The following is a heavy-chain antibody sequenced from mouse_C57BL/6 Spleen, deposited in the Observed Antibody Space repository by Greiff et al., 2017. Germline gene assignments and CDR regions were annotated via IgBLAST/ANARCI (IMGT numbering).Heavy chain of an antibody. D-gene: IGHD1-1*01. J-gene: IGHJ2*01. CDR2: IYPGSGST. CDR3: ARDSDYYGSSSLFDY. CDR1: GYTFTSYW. Sequence: VQLQQPGAELVKPGASVKMSCKASGYTFTSYWITWVKQRPGQGLEWIGDIYPGSGSTNYNEKFKSKATLTVDTSSSTAYMQLSSLTSEDSAVYYSARDSDYYGSSSLFDYWGQGTTLTVSS. V-gene: IGHV1-55*01.